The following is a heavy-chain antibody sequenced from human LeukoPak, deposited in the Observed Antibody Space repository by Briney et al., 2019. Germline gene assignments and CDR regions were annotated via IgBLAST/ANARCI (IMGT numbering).Heavy chain of an antibody. CDR1: GGSISSSSYY. V-gene: IGHV4-39*01. CDR3: VRGSYRKPDY. Sequence: PSETLSLTCTVPGGSISSSSYYWGWIRQPPGKGLEWIGSIYYSGSTYYNPSLKSRVTISVDTSKNQFSLKLSSVTAADTAVYYCVRGSYRKPDYWGQGTLVTVSS. CDR2: IYYSGST. J-gene: IGHJ4*02. D-gene: IGHD3-16*02.